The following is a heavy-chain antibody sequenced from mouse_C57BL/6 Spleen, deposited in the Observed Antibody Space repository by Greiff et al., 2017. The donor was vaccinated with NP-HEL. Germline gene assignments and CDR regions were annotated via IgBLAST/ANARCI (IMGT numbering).Heavy chain of an antibody. D-gene: IGHD1-1*01. J-gene: IGHJ1*03. V-gene: IGHV1-26*01. CDR1: GYTFTDYY. Sequence: EVQLQQSGPELVKPGASVKISCKASGYTFTDYYMNWVKQSHGKSLEWIGDINPNNGGTSYNQKFKGKATLTVDKSSSTAYMELRSLTSEDSAVYYCARRDDSIWYFDVRGTGTTVTVAS. CDR2: INPNNGGT. CDR3: ARRDDSIWYFDV.